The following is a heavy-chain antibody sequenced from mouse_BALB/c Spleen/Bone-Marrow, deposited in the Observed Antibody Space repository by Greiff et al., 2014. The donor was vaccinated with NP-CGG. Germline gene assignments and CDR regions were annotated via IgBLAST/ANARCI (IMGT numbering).Heavy chain of an antibody. D-gene: IGHD1-1*01. CDR1: GYTFTSYW. J-gene: IGHJ1*01. CDR3: TRYYGSSHWYFDV. V-gene: IGHV1-69*02. Sequence: VQGVESGAELVRPGASVKLSCKASGYTFTSYWINWVKQRPGQGLEWIGSIYPSDSYTNYNQKFKDKATLTVDKSSSTAYMQLSSPTSEDSAVYYCTRYYGSSHWYFDVWGAGTTVTVSS. CDR2: IYPSDSYT.